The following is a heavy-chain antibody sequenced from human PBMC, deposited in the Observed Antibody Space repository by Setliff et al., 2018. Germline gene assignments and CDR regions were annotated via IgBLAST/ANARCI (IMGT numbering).Heavy chain of an antibody. CDR2: INRRGST. CDR1: GDSISRAMYY. V-gene: IGHV4-61*09. D-gene: IGHD3-22*01. CDR3: ARPSRATMIVANPYAFDI. Sequence: SETLSLTCTVSGDSISRAMYYWNWLRQPAGKGLEWIGHINRRGSTNFTPSLKSRVTISLDTSKNQFSLNLTSVTAADTAVYYCARPSRATMIVANPYAFDIWGQGTMVTVSS. J-gene: IGHJ3*02.